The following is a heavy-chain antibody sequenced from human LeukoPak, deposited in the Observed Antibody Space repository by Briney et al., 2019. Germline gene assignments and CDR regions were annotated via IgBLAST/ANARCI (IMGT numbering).Heavy chain of an antibody. Sequence: ASVKVSCKTFGFNFITSSIYWVRQAPAQRLEWLGWSTVASGNTRYSDNLQGRVTLTRDTSANTVYMDLSDLRSEDTAVYYCVAGTLGYWGQGTLVTVSS. CDR3: VAGTLGY. D-gene: IGHD3-3*01. V-gene: IGHV1-3*01. CDR1: GFNFITSS. CDR2: STVASGNT. J-gene: IGHJ4*02.